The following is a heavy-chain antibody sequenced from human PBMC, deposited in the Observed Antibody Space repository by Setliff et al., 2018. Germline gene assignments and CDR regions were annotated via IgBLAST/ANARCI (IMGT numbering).Heavy chain of an antibody. CDR3: ARGIVAPSRWDYFDY. Sequence: PGGSLRLSCAASGFAFRSYSMNWVRQPPGKGLEWVSVISDNGGTIYYADSVKGRFLISRDNSKNTLYLQMSSLRAEDTAVYYCARGIVAPSRWDYFDYWGQGTLVTVSS. V-gene: IGHV3-23*01. CDR2: ISDNGGTI. J-gene: IGHJ4*02. CDR1: GFAFRSYS. D-gene: IGHD1-26*01.